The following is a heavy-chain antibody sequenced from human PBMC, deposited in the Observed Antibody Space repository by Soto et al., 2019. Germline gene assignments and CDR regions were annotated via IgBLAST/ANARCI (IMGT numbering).Heavy chain of an antibody. CDR1: GGTFSSYA. Sequence: QVQLVQSGAEVKKPGSSVKVSCKASGGTFSSYAISWVRQAPGQGLEWMGGIIPIFGTANYAQKFQGRVMMTADEYSSRADMEVSSLRTEDTAVDYCGGGVTPQDHYYYYGMDVWGQGTTVTVSS. D-gene: IGHD2-21*02. CDR3: GGGVTPQDHYYYYGMDV. CDR2: IIPIFGTA. V-gene: IGHV1-69*01. J-gene: IGHJ6*02.